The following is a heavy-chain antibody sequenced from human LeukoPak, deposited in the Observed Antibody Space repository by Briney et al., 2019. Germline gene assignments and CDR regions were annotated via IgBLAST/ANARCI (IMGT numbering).Heavy chain of an antibody. CDR3: ARYTDHYYFDY. Sequence: GESLKISCKGSGDSFTSYWIGWVLQVPGKGLEWMGIIYPGDSDTRYSPSFQGQVTISADKSISTAYLQWSSLNTSDTAIYYCARYTDHYYFDYWGQGTLVTVSS. J-gene: IGHJ4*02. V-gene: IGHV5-51*01. D-gene: IGHD1-1*01. CDR1: GDSFTSYW. CDR2: IYPGDSDT.